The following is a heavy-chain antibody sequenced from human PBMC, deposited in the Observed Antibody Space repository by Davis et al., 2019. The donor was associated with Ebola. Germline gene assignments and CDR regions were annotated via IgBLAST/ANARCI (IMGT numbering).Heavy chain of an antibody. J-gene: IGHJ5*02. CDR1: GYTFTSYG. Sequence: AASVKVSCKASGYTFTSYGISWVRQAPGQGLEWMGWISAYNGNTNYAQKLQGRVTMTTDTSTSTAYMELRSLRSDDTAVYYCAREQFSSSWYGAMYNWFDPWGQGTLVTVSS. V-gene: IGHV1-18*01. CDR2: ISAYNGNT. D-gene: IGHD6-13*01. CDR3: AREQFSSSWYGAMYNWFDP.